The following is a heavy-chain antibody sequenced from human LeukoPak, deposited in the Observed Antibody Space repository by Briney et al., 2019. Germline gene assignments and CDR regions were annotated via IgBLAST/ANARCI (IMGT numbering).Heavy chain of an antibody. V-gene: IGHV3-23*01. D-gene: IGHD1/OR15-1a*01. CDR3: ARGGYNWDTDAGWFDP. Sequence: PGGSLRLSCAAAGRTFSSYAMHWARQVAGKGLEWVSGFSGSGESKFYADSVKGRFTVSRDNSKNTLYLQMNSLRVEDTAVYYCARGGYNWDTDAGWFDPWGLGTLVTVSS. CDR2: FSGSGESK. CDR1: GRTFSSYA. J-gene: IGHJ5*02.